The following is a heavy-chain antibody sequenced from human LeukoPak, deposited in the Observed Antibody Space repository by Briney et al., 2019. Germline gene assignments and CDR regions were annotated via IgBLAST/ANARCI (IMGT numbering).Heavy chain of an antibody. V-gene: IGHV2-5*02. CDR2: IYWDDDK. J-gene: IGHJ4*03. D-gene: IGHD6-19*01. Sequence: VSGPTLVNPTQTLTLTCTFSGFSFTTSQVGVGWIRQPPGKALEWLGVIYWDDDKRYSPSLRNRLAITKDTSKNQVVLTMTNMDPADTATYYCAHRPSGFMSGWVNCYFDNWAPGILVTVSS. CDR1: GFSFTTSQVG. CDR3: AHRPSGFMSGWVNCYFDN.